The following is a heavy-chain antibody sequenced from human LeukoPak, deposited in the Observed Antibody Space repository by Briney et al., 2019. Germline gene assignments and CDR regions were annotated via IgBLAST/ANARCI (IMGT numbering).Heavy chain of an antibody. J-gene: IGHJ4*02. D-gene: IGHD5-12*01. CDR1: GFTFSSYN. CDR2: ISNSNSYI. CDR3: ARYSGYRYDPTQPKYYFDY. Sequence: GGSLRLSCAASGFTFSSYNMIWVRQAPGKGLEWVSFISNSNSYIYYADSVKGRFTVSRDNAKNSLYLQMNSLRAEDTAVYYCARYSGYRYDPTQPKYYFDYWGQGTLVTVSS. V-gene: IGHV3-21*01.